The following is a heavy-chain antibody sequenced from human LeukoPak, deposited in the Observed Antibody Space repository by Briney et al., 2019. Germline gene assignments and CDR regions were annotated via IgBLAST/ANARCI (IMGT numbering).Heavy chain of an antibody. J-gene: IGHJ4*02. CDR1: GFTFTGYW. CDR2: IQQDGSEK. V-gene: IGHV3-7*01. D-gene: IGHD1-26*01. CDR3: AGAAGWEQAY. Sequence: GGSLRLSCAASGFTFTGYWMTWVRQAPGKGLEWVANIQQDGSEKNYVDSAKGRCTISRDNTKNSLYLQMNSLRAENTAVYYCAGAAGWEQAYWGQGTQVTVSS.